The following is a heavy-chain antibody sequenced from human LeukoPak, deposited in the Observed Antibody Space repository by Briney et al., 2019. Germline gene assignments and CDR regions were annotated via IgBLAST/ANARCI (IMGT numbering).Heavy chain of an antibody. Sequence: GASVKVSCKASGGTFSSYPVSWVRQAPGQGLEWMGGIIPIFDTPTYARKFQGRVTIAAVESTSTAYMELSSLRSEDTAVYYCARGAPETYYPVAYFDYWGQGTLVTVSS. D-gene: IGHD3-10*01. V-gene: IGHV1-69*13. CDR3: ARGAPETYYPVAYFDY. J-gene: IGHJ4*02. CDR1: GGTFSSYP. CDR2: IIPIFDTP.